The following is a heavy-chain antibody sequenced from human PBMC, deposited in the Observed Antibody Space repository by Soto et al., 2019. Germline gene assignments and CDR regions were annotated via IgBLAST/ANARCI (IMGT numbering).Heavy chain of an antibody. J-gene: IGHJ4*02. V-gene: IGHV5-51*01. CDR2: IYPGDSDT. Sequence: PGESLKISCKGSGYSFTSNWIAWVRQMPGKGLEWMGVIYPGDSDTRYSPSFEGQVTISVDKSTSTAFLQWSSLKASDTGMYYCAKMIVGTPDLWGPGTLVTVSS. CDR1: GYSFTSNW. D-gene: IGHD3-22*01. CDR3: AKMIVGTPDL.